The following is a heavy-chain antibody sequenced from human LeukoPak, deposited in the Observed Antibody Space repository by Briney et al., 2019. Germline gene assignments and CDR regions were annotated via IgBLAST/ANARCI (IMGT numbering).Heavy chain of an antibody. Sequence: GGSLRLSCAASGFTFSSYSMNWVRQAPGKGLEWLSYISSSSSTIYYADSVKGRFTVSRDNAKNSLYLQMNSLRDEDTAVYYCARGISDVCNYWGQGTLVTVSS. D-gene: IGHD3-3*02. CDR1: GFTFSSYS. V-gene: IGHV3-48*02. J-gene: IGHJ4*02. CDR2: ISSSSSTI. CDR3: ARGISDVCNY.